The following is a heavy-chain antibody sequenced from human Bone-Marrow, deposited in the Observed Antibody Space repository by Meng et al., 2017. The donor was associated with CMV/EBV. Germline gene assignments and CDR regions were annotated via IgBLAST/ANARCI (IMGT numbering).Heavy chain of an antibody. J-gene: IGHJ5*02. Sequence: GGSLRLSCAASGFTFTSYAMSWVRQAPGKGLEWVSAISGSGGSTYYADSVKGRFTISRDNSKNTLYLQMNSLRAEDTAVYYCAKDGRRDGYNAPWGQGTLVTVSS. CDR1: GFTFTSYA. D-gene: IGHD5-24*01. CDR3: AKDGRRDGYNAP. V-gene: IGHV3-23*01. CDR2: ISGSGGST.